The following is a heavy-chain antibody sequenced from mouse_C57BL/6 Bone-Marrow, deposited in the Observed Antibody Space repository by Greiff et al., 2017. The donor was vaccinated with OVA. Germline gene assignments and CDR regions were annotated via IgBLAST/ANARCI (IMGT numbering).Heavy chain of an antibody. D-gene: IGHD2-4*01. CDR1: GFNIKDDY. Sequence: EVQLQQSGAELVRPGASVKLSCTASGFNIKDDYMHWVKQRPEQGLEWIGWIDPENGDTEYASKFQGKATITADTSSNTAYLQLSSLTSEDTAVYYCTTLIYYDYDGYYFDYWGQGTTLTVSS. CDR2: IDPENGDT. CDR3: TTLIYYDYDGYYFDY. V-gene: IGHV14-4*01. J-gene: IGHJ2*01.